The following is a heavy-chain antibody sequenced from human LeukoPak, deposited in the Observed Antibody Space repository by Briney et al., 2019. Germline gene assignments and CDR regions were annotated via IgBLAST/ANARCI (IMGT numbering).Heavy chain of an antibody. Sequence: SETLSLTCTVSGGSISSYYWSWIRQPPGKGLEWIGYIYATGSTNYNPSLKSRVTISVDTSKNQFSLNLRSVTAADTAVYYCARAPVSNYWGQGTLVTVSS. CDR1: GGSISSYY. J-gene: IGHJ4*02. CDR2: IYATGST. V-gene: IGHV4-4*09. CDR3: ARAPVSNY. D-gene: IGHD2-2*01.